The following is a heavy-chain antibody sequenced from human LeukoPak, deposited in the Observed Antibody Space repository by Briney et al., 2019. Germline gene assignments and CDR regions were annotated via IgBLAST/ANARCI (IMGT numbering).Heavy chain of an antibody. V-gene: IGHV4-59*01. CDR1: GGSISSYH. CDR3: ARAYYYGSGSYAFDI. CDR2: IYYSGST. J-gene: IGHJ3*02. D-gene: IGHD3-10*01. Sequence: SETLSLTCTVSGGSISSYHWSWIRQPPGKGLEWIGYIYYSGSTNHNPSLKSRVTISVDTSKNQFSLKLSSVTAADTAVYYCARAYYYGSGSYAFDIWGQGTMVTASS.